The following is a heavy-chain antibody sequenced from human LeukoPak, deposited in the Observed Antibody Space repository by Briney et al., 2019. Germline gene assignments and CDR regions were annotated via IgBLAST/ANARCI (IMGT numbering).Heavy chain of an antibody. CDR2: IKQDGSEK. J-gene: IGHJ3*02. V-gene: IGHV3-7*01. Sequence: GGSLTLSCAASGFNFSSYWMSWVRQAPGEGVEGVANIKQDGSEKYYVDSVKGRFTISRDNAKNSLYLQMNSLRAEDTAVYYCAARDYDFWSGDAFDIWGQGTMVTVSS. D-gene: IGHD3-3*01. CDR3: AARDYDFWSGDAFDI. CDR1: GFNFSSYW.